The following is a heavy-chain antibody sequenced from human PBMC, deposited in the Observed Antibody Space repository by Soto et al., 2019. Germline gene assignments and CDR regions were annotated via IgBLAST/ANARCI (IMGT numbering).Heavy chain of an antibody. J-gene: IGHJ3*02. CDR2: IIPIFGTA. Sequence: SVKVSCKASGGTFSSYAISWVRQAPGQGLEWMGGIIPIFGTANYAQKFQGRVTITADESTSTAYMELSSLRSEDTAVYYCARDRDVAILRNRGDDAFDIWGQGTMVTVSS. D-gene: IGHD5-12*01. V-gene: IGHV1-69*13. CDR1: GGTFSSYA. CDR3: ARDRDVAILRNRGDDAFDI.